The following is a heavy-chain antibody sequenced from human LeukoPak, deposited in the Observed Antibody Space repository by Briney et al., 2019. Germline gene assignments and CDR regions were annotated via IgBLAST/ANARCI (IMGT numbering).Heavy chain of an antibody. J-gene: IGHJ4*02. Sequence: ASVKVSCKASGYTFTSYAMHWVRQAPGQRLEWMGWINAGNGNTKYSQKFQGRVSITRDTSASTAYMELSSLRSEDTAVYYCARDMQGLLGLGWLGNYFDYWGQGTLVTVSS. V-gene: IGHV1-3*01. CDR1: GYTFTSYA. CDR3: ARDMQGLLGLGWLGNYFDY. D-gene: IGHD6-19*01. CDR2: INAGNGNT.